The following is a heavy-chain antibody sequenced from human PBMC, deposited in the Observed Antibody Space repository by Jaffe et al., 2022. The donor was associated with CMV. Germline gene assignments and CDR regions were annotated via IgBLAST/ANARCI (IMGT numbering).Heavy chain of an antibody. CDR1: GGSISSYY. J-gene: IGHJ6*02. D-gene: IGHD3-10*01. CDR3: ARGALLWFGESTRYYYYGMDV. CDR2: IYYSGST. Sequence: QVQLQESGPGLVKPSETLSLTCTVSGGSISSYYWSWIRQPPGKGLEWIGYIYYSGSTNYNPSLKSRVTISVDTSKNQFSLKLSSVTAADTAVYYCARGALLWFGESTRYYYYGMDVWGQGTTVTVSS. V-gene: IGHV4-59*01.